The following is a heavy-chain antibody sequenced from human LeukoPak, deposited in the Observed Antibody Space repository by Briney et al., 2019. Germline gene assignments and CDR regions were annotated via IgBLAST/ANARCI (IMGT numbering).Heavy chain of an antibody. CDR1: GFTFSSYA. Sequence: GRSLRLSCAASGFTFSSYAMHWVRQAPGKGLEWVAVISYDGSNKYYADSVKGRFTISRDNPKNTLYLQMNSLRAEDTAVYYCARDLPRPHTAMVSYYFDYWGQGTLVTVSS. V-gene: IGHV3-30-3*01. CDR2: ISYDGSNK. CDR3: ARDLPRPHTAMVSYYFDY. J-gene: IGHJ4*02. D-gene: IGHD5-18*01.